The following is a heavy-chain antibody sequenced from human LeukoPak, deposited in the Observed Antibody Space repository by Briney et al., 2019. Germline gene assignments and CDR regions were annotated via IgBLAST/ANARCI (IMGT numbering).Heavy chain of an antibody. J-gene: IGHJ4*02. CDR1: GFTFSSYS. Sequence: GGSLRLSCAASGFTFSSYSMNWVRQAPGKGLEWVSYISTSSSSMSYADSVKGRFTISRDNAKNSLYLQMNSLRAEDTAVYYCARGVRTFDYWGQGTLVTVSS. V-gene: IGHV3-48*01. CDR2: ISTSSSSM. D-gene: IGHD3-16*02. CDR3: ARGVRTFDY.